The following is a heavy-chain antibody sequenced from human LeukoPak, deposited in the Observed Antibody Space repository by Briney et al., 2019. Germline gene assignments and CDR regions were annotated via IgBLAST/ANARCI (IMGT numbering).Heavy chain of an antibody. CDR3: ARRPLGYNSNWYVDY. V-gene: IGHV5-51*01. CDR2: IYPGDSDT. CDR1: GYDFTTYW. J-gene: IGHJ4*02. Sequence: GESLKISCKGSGYDFTTYWIGWVRQMPGKGLEWMGIIYPGDSDTRYSPSFQGQVTISADKSISTAYLQWSSLKASDTAMYYCARRPLGYNSNWYVDYWGQGTLVTVSS. D-gene: IGHD6-13*01.